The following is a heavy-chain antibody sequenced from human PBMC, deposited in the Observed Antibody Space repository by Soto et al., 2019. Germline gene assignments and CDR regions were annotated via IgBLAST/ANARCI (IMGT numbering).Heavy chain of an antibody. Sequence: GGSLRLSCAASGFTFSSYWMSWVRQAPGKGLEWVANIKQGGSEKYYVDSVKGRFTISRDNAKNSLYLQMNSLRAEDTAVYYCARTDLSITIFGVVITNYFDYWGQGTLVTV. CDR1: GFTFSSYW. J-gene: IGHJ4*02. CDR2: IKQGGSEK. CDR3: ARTDLSITIFGVVITNYFDY. D-gene: IGHD3-3*01. V-gene: IGHV3-7*03.